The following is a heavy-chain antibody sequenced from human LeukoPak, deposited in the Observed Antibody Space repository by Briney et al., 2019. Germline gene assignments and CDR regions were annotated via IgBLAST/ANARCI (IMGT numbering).Heavy chain of an antibody. CDR3: ARAVSDWRRGYYYYYMDV. CDR2: INPNSGGT. Sequence: ASVKVSCKASGYTFTGYYMHWVRQAPGQGLEWMGWINPNSGGTNYAQKFQSRVTMTRDTSISTAYMELSRLRSDDTAVYYCARAVSDWRRGYYYYYMDVWGKGTTVTVSS. J-gene: IGHJ6*03. D-gene: IGHD3-9*01. CDR1: GYTFTGYY. V-gene: IGHV1-2*02.